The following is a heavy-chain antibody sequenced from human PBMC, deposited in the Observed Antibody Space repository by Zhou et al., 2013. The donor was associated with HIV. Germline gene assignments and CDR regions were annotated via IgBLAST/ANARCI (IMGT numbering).Heavy chain of an antibody. Sequence: QVQLVRSGPEVKKSGASVKVSCKASGYTFITSGINWVRQAPGQGLEYMGWMNPNNGNTASAQRFQGRITMTRATSISTAYLELSSLRSEDTAVYYCARGRYDLGHWGQGTLVTVSS. CDR1: GYTFITSG. CDR3: ARGRYDLGH. V-gene: IGHV1-8*02. J-gene: IGHJ4*02. D-gene: IGHD5-12*01. CDR2: MNPNNGNT.